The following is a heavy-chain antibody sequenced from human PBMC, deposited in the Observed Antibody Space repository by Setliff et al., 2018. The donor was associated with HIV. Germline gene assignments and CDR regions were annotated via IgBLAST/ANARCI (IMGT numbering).Heavy chain of an antibody. D-gene: IGHD2-2*01. V-gene: IGHV4-38-2*01. CDR2: FHHSGST. CDR1: GYSINTAYY. CDR3: ARQKKSSSWSPNDY. Sequence: SETLSLTCSVSGYSINTAYYWGWIRQSPGKGLEWIGGFHHSGSTHYNPSLKSRVTVSVDTSKNQFSLKVKSVTAADTAVYYCARQKKSSSWSPNDYWGQGTLVTVSS. J-gene: IGHJ4*02.